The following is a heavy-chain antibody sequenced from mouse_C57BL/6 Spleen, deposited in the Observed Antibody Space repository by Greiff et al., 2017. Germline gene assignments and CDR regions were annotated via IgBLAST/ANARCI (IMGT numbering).Heavy chain of an antibody. Sequence: QVHVKQSGPGLVQPSQSLSITCTVSGFSLTSYGVHWVRQSPGKGLEWLGVIWSGGSTDYNAAFISRLSISKDNSKSQVFFKMNSLQADDTAIYYCARGTGTGYFDVWGTGTTVTVSS. CDR3: ARGTGTGYFDV. CDR2: IWSGGST. D-gene: IGHD4-1*01. CDR1: GFSLTSYG. V-gene: IGHV2-2*01. J-gene: IGHJ1*03.